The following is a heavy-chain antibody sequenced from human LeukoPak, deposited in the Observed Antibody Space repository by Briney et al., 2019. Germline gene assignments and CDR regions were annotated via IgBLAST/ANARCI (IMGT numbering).Heavy chain of an antibody. CDR2: INHSGST. J-gene: IGHJ4*02. CDR3: ARQTTSPVDYFDY. CDR1: GGSFSGHH. D-gene: IGHD2-2*01. V-gene: IGHV4-34*01. Sequence: SETLSLTCAVYGGSFSGHHWTWIRQPPGKGLEWIGEINHSGSTSYNPSLKSRVTISVDTPKNQFSLKLNSVTAADTAVYYCARQTTSPVDYFDYWGQGPLVTVSS.